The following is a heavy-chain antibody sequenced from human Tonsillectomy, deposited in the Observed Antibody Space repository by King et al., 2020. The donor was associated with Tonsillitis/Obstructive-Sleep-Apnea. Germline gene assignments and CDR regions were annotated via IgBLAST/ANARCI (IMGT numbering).Heavy chain of an antibody. J-gene: IGHJ4*02. Sequence: VQLVESGGGVVQPGRSLRLSCAASGFTFSSYGMHWVRQAPGKGLEWVAFISYDGGNEYYADSVKGRFTISRDNSENTLYLQMNTLRSEDTAVFYCAKNRHYGDYSLDYWGQGTLVTVSS. CDR2: ISYDGGNE. CDR3: AKNRHYGDYSLDY. CDR1: GFTFSSYG. D-gene: IGHD4-17*01. V-gene: IGHV3-30*18.